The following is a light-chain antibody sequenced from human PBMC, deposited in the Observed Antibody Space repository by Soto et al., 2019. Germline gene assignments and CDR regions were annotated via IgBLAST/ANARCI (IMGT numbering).Light chain of an antibody. CDR2: EVT. Sequence: HSVLTQPPSASGSPGQTVTISCTGTSSDVGGYDYVSWYQQHPGEAPKLIIYEVTKRPSGVPDRFSGSKSGNTASLTVSGLQAEDEADYHCASYAGGKNFYVFGTGTKLTVL. CDR1: SSDVGGYDY. J-gene: IGLJ1*01. V-gene: IGLV2-8*01. CDR3: ASYAGGKNFYV.